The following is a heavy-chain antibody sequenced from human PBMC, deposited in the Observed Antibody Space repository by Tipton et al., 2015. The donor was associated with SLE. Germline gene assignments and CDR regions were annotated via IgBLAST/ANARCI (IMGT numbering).Heavy chain of an antibody. CDR2: VYSSGSA. D-gene: IGHD5-24*01. J-gene: IGHJ4*02. Sequence: TLSLTCSVSGDSITSYYWSWFRQSTGRGLEWIGRVYSSGSANHNPALISRVSMSVDISKNQFFLTLRSVTAADTAVYFCARGDVDWGQGTLVTVSS. V-gene: IGHV4-4*07. CDR3: ARGDVD. CDR1: GDSITSYY.